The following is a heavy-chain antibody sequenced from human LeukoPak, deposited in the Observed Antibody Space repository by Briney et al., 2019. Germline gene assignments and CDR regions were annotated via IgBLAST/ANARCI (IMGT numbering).Heavy chain of an antibody. V-gene: IGHV3-23*01. CDR2: IVGDSSKT. CDR1: GLTFHDYA. CDR3: AKQPYNYYYLDV. D-gene: IGHD2-21*01. Sequence: PGGSLRLSCAISGLTFHDYAMTWVRQAPGKGLEWVSTIVGDSSKTYYADSVKGRFTISRDNSNYMLFLHMNNLRAEDTAIYYCAKQPYNYYYLDVWGKGTTVTVS. J-gene: IGHJ6*03.